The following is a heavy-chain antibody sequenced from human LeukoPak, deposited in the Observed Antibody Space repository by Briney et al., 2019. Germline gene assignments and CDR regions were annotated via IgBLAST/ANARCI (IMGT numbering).Heavy chain of an antibody. V-gene: IGHV1-46*01. CDR3: ARDLKIFGVVIISPLGY. Sequence: ASVKASCKASGYTFTSYYMHWVRQAPGQGLEWMGIINPSGGSTSYAQKFQGRVTMTRDMSTSTVYMELSSLRSEDTAVYYCARDLKIFGVVIISPLGYWGQGTLVTVSS. CDR2: INPSGGST. CDR1: GYTFTSYY. J-gene: IGHJ4*02. D-gene: IGHD3-3*01.